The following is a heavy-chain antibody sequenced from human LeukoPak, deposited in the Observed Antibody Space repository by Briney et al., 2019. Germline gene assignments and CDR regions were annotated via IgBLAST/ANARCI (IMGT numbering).Heavy chain of an antibody. V-gene: IGHV4-34*01. CDR1: GGSFGGYY. CDR2: INHSGST. D-gene: IGHD3-3*01. Sequence: SETLSLTCAVYGGSFGGYYWSWIRQPPGKGLEWIGEINHSGSTNYNPSLKSRVTISVDTSKNQFSLKLSSVTAADTAVYYCARFAARFWSGYLDYWGQGTLVTVSS. J-gene: IGHJ4*02. CDR3: ARFAARFWSGYLDY.